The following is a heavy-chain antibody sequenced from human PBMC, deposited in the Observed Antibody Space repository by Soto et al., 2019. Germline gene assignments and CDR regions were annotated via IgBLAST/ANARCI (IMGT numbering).Heavy chain of an antibody. J-gene: IGHJ4*02. CDR2: ISACNGNT. CDR3: ARGDPYYYDSSGYMYYFDY. V-gene: IGHV1-18*01. CDR1: GYTFTSYG. Sequence: QVQLVKSGAEVKKPGASVKVSCKASGYTFTSYGISWLRQAPGQGLEWMGWISACNGNTNYAQKLQGRVTMTTDTSTSTAYMELRSLRSDDTAVYYCARGDPYYYDSSGYMYYFDYWGQGTLVSVSS. D-gene: IGHD3-22*01.